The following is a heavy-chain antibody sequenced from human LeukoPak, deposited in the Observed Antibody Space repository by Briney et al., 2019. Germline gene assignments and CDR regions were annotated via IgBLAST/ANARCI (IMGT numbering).Heavy chain of an antibody. J-gene: IGHJ5*02. Sequence: KPSETLSLTCTVSGGSISSYYWSWIRQPAGKGLEWIGRIYTSGSTNYNPSLKSRVAMSVDTSKNQFSLKLSSVTAADTAVYYCARDMMVRGVITDNWFDPWGQGTLVTVSS. CDR1: GGSISSYY. CDR3: ARDMMVRGVITDNWFDP. CDR2: IYTSGST. V-gene: IGHV4-4*07. D-gene: IGHD3-10*01.